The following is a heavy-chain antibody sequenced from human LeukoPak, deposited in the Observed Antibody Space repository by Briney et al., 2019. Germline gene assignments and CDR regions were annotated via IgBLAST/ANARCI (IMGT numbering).Heavy chain of an antibody. CDR1: GGSISSYY. CDR3: ARVSVVPAAIDY. Sequence: SETLSLTCTVSGGSISSYYWSWIRQPAGKGLEWFGRIYTSGSTNYNPSLKSRVTMSVDTSKNQFSLKLSSVTAADTAVYYCARVSVVPAAIDYWGQGTLVTVSS. CDR2: IYTSGST. V-gene: IGHV4-4*07. J-gene: IGHJ4*02. D-gene: IGHD2-2*01.